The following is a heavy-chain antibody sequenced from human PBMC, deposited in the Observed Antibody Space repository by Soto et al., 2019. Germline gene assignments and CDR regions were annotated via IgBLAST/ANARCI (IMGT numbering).Heavy chain of an antibody. CDR3: ARGSAFIGLDY. CDR1: GFIFSRFS. CDR2: IGTSGSYI. Sequence: PGASLRLSFVDSGFIFSRFSMNWVRQAPGKGLEWVSSIGTSGSYIYDTDSVKVRFTISRDNTKDSLYLQMNSLRAEDTAIYYCARGSAFIGLDYWGQGT. J-gene: IGHJ4*02. V-gene: IGHV3-21*01. D-gene: IGHD1-26*01.